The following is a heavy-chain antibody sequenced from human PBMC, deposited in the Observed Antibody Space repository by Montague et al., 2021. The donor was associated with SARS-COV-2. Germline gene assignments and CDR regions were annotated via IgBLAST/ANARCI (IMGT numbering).Heavy chain of an antibody. Sequence: TLSLTCTVSGGSISSGSYYWTWIRQPAGKGLEWIGRIYTSGSTNYNPSLKSRVTISVDRSKNQFSLKLSSVTAADTAVYYCAREDEYYDSPYYYYAMDVWGQGTTVTVSS. D-gene: IGHD3-3*01. CDR1: GGSISSGSYY. J-gene: IGHJ6*02. CDR2: IYTSGST. V-gene: IGHV4-61*02. CDR3: AREDEYYDSPYYYYAMDV.